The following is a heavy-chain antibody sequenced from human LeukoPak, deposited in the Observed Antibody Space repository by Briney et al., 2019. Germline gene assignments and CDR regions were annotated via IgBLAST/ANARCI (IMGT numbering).Heavy chain of an antibody. Sequence: PSETLSLTCTVSGSSISSYYWSWIRQPPGKGLEWIGYIYYSGSTNYNPSLKSRVTISVDTSKNQFSLKLSSVTAADTAVYYCAREITMVRGVRAFDYWGQGTLVTVSS. D-gene: IGHD3-10*01. CDR1: GSSISSYY. V-gene: IGHV4-59*01. J-gene: IGHJ4*02. CDR3: AREITMVRGVRAFDY. CDR2: IYYSGST.